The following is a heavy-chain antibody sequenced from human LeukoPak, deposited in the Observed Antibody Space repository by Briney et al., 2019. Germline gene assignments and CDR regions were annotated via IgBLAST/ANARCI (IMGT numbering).Heavy chain of an antibody. D-gene: IGHD4-17*01. CDR1: GFSLSTSGMC. J-gene: IGHJ6*02. CDR3: ARDNIHDFGYYGMDV. CDR2: IYYSGST. Sequence: SGPTLVNPTQTLTLTCTFSGFSLSTSGMCVSWIRQPPGKALEWIGYIYYSGSTYYNPSLKSRVTISVDTSKNQFSLKLSSVTAADTAVYYCARDNIHDFGYYGMDVWGQGTTVTVSS. V-gene: IGHV4-31*03.